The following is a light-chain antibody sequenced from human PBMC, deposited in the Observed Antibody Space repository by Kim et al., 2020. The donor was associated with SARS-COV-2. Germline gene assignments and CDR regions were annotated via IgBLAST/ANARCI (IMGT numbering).Light chain of an antibody. CDR2: SAS. V-gene: IGKV1D-12*01. Sequence: ASVGASVTTACRASQGIGSWLAWYQQKPGKAPKLLIYSASSLQSGVPSRLSGSGSGTDFTLTISSLQPEDFATYYCQQANSFPFTFGPGTKVDI. CDR3: QQANSFPFT. CDR1: QGIGSW. J-gene: IGKJ3*01.